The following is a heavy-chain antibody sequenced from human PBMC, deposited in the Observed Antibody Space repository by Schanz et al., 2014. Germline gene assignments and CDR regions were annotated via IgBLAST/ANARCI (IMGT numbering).Heavy chain of an antibody. CDR1: GYTFPSYG. J-gene: IGHJ4*02. CDR3: ARGYCAGTSCPIFDY. Sequence: QVQLVQSGSEVKKPGASVKVSCKASGYTFPSYGISWVRQAPGQGLEWMGWINTYLGKPTYAQGFTGRFVFSLDTSVSTAYLQISSLKAADTAVYYCARGYCAGTSCPIFDYWGQGTLVTVSS. CDR2: INTYLGKP. D-gene: IGHD2-2*01. V-gene: IGHV7-4-1*02.